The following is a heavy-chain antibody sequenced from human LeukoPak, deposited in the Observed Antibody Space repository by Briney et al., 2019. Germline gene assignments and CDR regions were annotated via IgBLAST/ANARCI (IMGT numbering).Heavy chain of an antibody. CDR1: GFTFSSYS. CDR2: ISSSSSYI. J-gene: IGHJ4*02. V-gene: IGHV3-21*01. CDR3: ARSPVLRYEEDLADH. D-gene: IGHD3-9*01. Sequence: PGGSLRLSCAASGFTFSSYSMNWVRQARGKGLEWVSSISSSSSYIYYADSVKGRFTISRDNAKNSLYLQMNSLRAEDTAVYYCARSPVLRYEEDLADHWGQATLVTVSS.